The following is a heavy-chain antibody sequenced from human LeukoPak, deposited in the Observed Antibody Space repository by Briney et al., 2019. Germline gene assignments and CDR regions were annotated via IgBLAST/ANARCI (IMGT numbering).Heavy chain of an antibody. J-gene: IGHJ6*04. CDR2: ISGSGGST. CDR3: AKPTYRGAISYAYYYYGMDV. Sequence: GGSLRVSCAASGFTFSSYAMNWVRQAPGNGLEWVSGISGSGGSTYYADSVKGRFTISRDNSKNTLSLQMNSLRVEDTAIYYCAKPTYRGAISYAYYYYGMDVWGKGTTVTVSS. CDR1: GFTFSSYA. D-gene: IGHD3-10*01. V-gene: IGHV3-23*01.